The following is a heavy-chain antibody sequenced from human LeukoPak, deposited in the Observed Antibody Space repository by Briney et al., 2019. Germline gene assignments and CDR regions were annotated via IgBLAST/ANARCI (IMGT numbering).Heavy chain of an antibody. Sequence: ASVKVSCKASGYTFTSYGISWVRQAPGQGLEWMGWISAYNGNTNYAQKLQGRVTMTTDTSTSTAYMELSSLRSEDTAVYYCARGNRRTTRYGMDVWGQGTTVTVSS. CDR1: GYTFTSYG. CDR2: ISAYNGNT. J-gene: IGHJ6*02. D-gene: IGHD3-3*01. CDR3: ARGNRRTTRYGMDV. V-gene: IGHV1-18*01.